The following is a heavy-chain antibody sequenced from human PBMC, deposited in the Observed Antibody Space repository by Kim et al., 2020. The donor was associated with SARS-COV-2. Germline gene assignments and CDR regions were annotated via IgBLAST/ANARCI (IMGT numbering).Heavy chain of an antibody. J-gene: IGHJ3*02. CDR1: GFTFSDYD. Sequence: GGSLRLSCATSGFTFSDYDMNWVRLATGKGLEWLSFITKNSGTIYYADSVKGRFTVSRDNAKNSLYLQMNSLRDEDTGVYYCVRDRWWGAFDIWGQGRM. D-gene: IGHD2-15*01. CDR3: VRDRWWGAFDI. V-gene: IGHV3-48*02. CDR2: ITKNSGTI.